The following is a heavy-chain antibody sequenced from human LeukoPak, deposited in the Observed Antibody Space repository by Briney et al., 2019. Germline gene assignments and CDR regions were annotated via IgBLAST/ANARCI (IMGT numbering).Heavy chain of an antibody. CDR2: ISGSGASA. J-gene: IGHJ4*02. Sequence: GGSLRLSCAASGFTFSNYAMSWVRQAPGKGLEWVSVISGSGASAYYADSVKGRFTISRDNSKNTLYLQVNSLRPEDTAIYYCAKDGGSYSWAAFDYWGQGTLVTVSS. D-gene: IGHD1-26*01. CDR1: GFTFSNYA. V-gene: IGHV3-23*01. CDR3: AKDGGSYSWAAFDY.